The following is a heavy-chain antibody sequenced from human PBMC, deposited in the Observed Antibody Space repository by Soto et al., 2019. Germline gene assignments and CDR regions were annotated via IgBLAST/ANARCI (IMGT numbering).Heavy chain of an antibody. Sequence: SLRLSCATSGFTFSSFGMHWVRQAPGKGLEWVAVIWYDGSNKYYTDSVKGRFTISRDLSKNTLYLQMDSLRAEDTAVYYCARDSGITIFDFWGQGTLVTVSS. J-gene: IGHJ5*01. CDR2: IWYDGSNK. CDR3: ARDSGITIFDF. D-gene: IGHD3-3*01. CDR1: GFTFSSFG. V-gene: IGHV3-33*01.